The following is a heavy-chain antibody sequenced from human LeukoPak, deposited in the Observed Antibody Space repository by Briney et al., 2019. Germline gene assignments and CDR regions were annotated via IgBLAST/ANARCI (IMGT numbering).Heavy chain of an antibody. CDR2: IIPILGIA. J-gene: IGHJ4*02. D-gene: IGHD6-13*01. Sequence: SVKVSCKASGGTLSSYAISWVRQAPGQGLEWMGRIIPILGIANYAQKFQGRVTITADKSTSTAYMELSSLRSEDTAVYYCARGPSGVAAAGRRGIFDYWGQGTLVTVSS. CDR3: ARGPSGVAAAGRRGIFDY. CDR1: GGTLSSYA. V-gene: IGHV1-69*04.